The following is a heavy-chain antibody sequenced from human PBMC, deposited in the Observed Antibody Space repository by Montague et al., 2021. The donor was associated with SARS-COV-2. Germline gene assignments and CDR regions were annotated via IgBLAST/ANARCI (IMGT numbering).Heavy chain of an antibody. D-gene: IGHD3-10*01. J-gene: IGHJ4*02. CDR1: GDSITNHY. V-gene: IGHV4-4*07. CDR2: MHFAGKT. Sequence: SETLSLTCSVSGDSITNHYWSWVRQPAGKGLEWIGRMHFAGKTNFSPFFSSRLTMSADTSKNQFSLKLTSVTAADTAIYFCARDRFDFGAGRQGTIDFWGQGTLVTVSS. CDR3: ARDRFDFGAGRQGTIDF.